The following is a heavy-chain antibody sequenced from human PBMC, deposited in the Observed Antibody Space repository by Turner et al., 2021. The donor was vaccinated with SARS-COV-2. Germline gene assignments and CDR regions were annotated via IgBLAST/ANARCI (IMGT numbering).Heavy chain of an antibody. CDR3: AKSYSGSYWDRNDY. CDR2: ISYDGSNK. V-gene: IGHV3-30*18. J-gene: IGHJ4*02. D-gene: IGHD1-26*01. CDR1: GFTFSNYG. Sequence: QVQMLESGGGVVQPGRSLRLSCAASGFTFSNYGMHWVRQAPGKGLEWVAVISYDGSNKYYADSVKGRFTISRDNSKNTLYLQMNSLRAEDTAVYYCAKSYSGSYWDRNDYWGQGTLVTVSS.